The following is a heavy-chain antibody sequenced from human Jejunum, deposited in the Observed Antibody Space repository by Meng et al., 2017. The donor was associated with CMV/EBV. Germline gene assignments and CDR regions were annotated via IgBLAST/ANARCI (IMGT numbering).Heavy chain of an antibody. CDR1: GDSITSNTFY. CDR3: ARDCCSYRSWFDP. V-gene: IGHV4-39*07. D-gene: IGHD2-2*01. Sequence: LHLPESGPGLVKPSETLSLTCTVSGDSITSNTFYWGWIRQPPGKGLEWIGSIYSSGSTYYNPSLKSRVTISIDTSKNQFSLKLTSVTAADTAVYYCARDCCSYRSWFDPWGQGTLVTVSS. J-gene: IGHJ5*02. CDR2: IYSSGST.